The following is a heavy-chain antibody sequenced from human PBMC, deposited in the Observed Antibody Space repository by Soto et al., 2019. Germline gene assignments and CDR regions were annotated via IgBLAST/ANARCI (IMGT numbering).Heavy chain of an antibody. CDR1: GFSLSTSGVG. D-gene: IGHD5-12*01. CDR3: VQTYKRLRSDY. V-gene: IGHV2-5*02. Sequence: QITLKESGPTLVKPTQTLTLTCTFSGFSLSTSGVGVGWIRQPPGKALEWLALIYWDGDKRYSQSLKSRLTIINEPSKTQVVLIMINLDPLDTATYFCVQTYKRLRSDYWGQETLVTVSS. J-gene: IGHJ4*02. CDR2: IYWDGDK.